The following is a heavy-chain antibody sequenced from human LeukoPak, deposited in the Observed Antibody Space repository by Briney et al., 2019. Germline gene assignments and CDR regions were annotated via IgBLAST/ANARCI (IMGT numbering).Heavy chain of an antibody. CDR2: INHSGST. J-gene: IGHJ3*02. Sequence: SETLSLTCAVYRGSFSGDYWSWIRQPPGKGLEWIGEINHSGSTNYNPSLKSRVTISVDTSKNQFSLKLSSVTAADTAVYYCARVEYYDSRDAFDIWGQGTMVTVSS. CDR3: ARVEYYDSRDAFDI. D-gene: IGHD3-22*01. CDR1: RGSFSGDY. V-gene: IGHV4-34*01.